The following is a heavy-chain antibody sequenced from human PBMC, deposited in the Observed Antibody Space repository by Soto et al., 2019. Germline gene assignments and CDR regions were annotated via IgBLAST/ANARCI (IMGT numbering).Heavy chain of an antibody. CDR1: GFTFSSYS. J-gene: IGHJ3*02. D-gene: IGHD2-15*01. Sequence: GGSLRLSCAASGFTFSSYSMNWVRQAPGKGLEWVSSISSSSSYIYYADSVKGRFTISRDNAKNSLYLQMNSLRAEDTAVYYCARGGYCSGGSCYGGAFDIWGQGTMVTVSS. CDR2: ISSSSSYI. V-gene: IGHV3-21*01. CDR3: ARGGYCSGGSCYGGAFDI.